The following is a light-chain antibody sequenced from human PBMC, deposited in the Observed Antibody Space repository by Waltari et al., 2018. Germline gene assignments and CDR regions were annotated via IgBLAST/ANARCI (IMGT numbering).Light chain of an antibody. V-gene: IGKV4-1*01. Sequence: DIVMTQSPDSLPVSLGERATINCKSTRTLLYDSNKKNYLAWYQQKPGQPPKLLIAWASSRESGVPARFSDSGSGTDFTLTISSLQAEDVALYYCQQYYSLLPTFGGGTKVEI. CDR2: WAS. CDR1: RTLLYDSNKKNY. J-gene: IGKJ4*01. CDR3: QQYYSLLPT.